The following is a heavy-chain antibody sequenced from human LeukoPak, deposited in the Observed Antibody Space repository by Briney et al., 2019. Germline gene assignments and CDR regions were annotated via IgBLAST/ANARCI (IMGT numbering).Heavy chain of an antibody. Sequence: GGSLRLSCAASGFSLSNYGLHWVRQGPGKGLEWLAVINYDGSNRYYADSVKGRSTISKDSSENTLYLQMNSLRADDTAMYYCARWGGTRQFYFDYWGQGTLATVSS. D-gene: IGHD3-16*01. V-gene: IGHV3-33*01. CDR3: ARWGGTRQFYFDY. CDR1: GFSLSNYG. J-gene: IGHJ4*02. CDR2: INYDGSNR.